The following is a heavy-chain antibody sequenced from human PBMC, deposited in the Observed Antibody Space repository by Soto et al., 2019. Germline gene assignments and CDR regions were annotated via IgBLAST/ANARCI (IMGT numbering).Heavy chain of an antibody. CDR2: IHSDGSST. J-gene: IGHJ3*02. CDR3: ATGPTPAFAI. V-gene: IGHV3-74*01. D-gene: IGHD1-1*01. CDR1: GFTFSNHW. Sequence: EVQMVESGGGLIQPGGSLRLSCAASGFTFSNHWMHWVRQAPGKGLVWVSRIHSDGSSTLYADSVTGRFTISRDNAKSTLDLQMHSLRAEDTAVYYCATGPTPAFAIWGRGTMVTVSS.